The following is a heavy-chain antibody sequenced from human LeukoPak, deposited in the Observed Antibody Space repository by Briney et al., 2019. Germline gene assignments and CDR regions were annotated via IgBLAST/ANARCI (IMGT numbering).Heavy chain of an antibody. V-gene: IGHV4-39*07. CDR1: GGSISSSSYY. Sequence: PSETLSLTCTVSGGSISSSSYYWGWIRQPPGKGLEWIGSIYYSGSTYYNPSLKSRVTISVDTSKNQFSLKLSSVTAADTAVYYCARVRAAAIPYYFDYWGQGTLVTVSS. CDR3: ARVRAAAIPYYFDY. J-gene: IGHJ4*02. D-gene: IGHD6-13*01. CDR2: IYYSGST.